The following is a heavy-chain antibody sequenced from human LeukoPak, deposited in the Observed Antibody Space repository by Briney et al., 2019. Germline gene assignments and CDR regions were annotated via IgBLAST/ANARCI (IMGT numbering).Heavy chain of an antibody. V-gene: IGHV3-7*03. D-gene: IGHD4-11*01. J-gene: IGHJ4*02. CDR2: IKQDGSEK. Sequence: GSPRQTCVAAGFKCSSRDWMTWVRQAPGKGLEWVANIKQDGSEKNYVDSVKGRFTISRDNAKNSLYLQMNSLRAEDTAFYYCARGMSFSNYWGQGTLVTVSS. CDR3: ARGMSFSNY. CDR1: GFKCSSRDW.